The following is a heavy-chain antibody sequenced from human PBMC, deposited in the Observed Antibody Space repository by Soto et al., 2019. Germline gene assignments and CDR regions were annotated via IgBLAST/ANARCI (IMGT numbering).Heavy chain of an antibody. CDR2: INHSGST. V-gene: IGHV4-34*01. CDR3: ARGGLLRYFDWLFEKYYFDD. D-gene: IGHD3-9*01. J-gene: IGHJ4*02. Sequence: SETLSLTCAVYGGSFSGYYWSWIRQPPGKGLEWIGEINHSGSTNYNPSLKSRVTISVDTSKNQFSLKLSSVTAADTAVYYCARGGLLRYFDWLFEKYYFDDWGQGTLVTVSS. CDR1: GGSFSGYY.